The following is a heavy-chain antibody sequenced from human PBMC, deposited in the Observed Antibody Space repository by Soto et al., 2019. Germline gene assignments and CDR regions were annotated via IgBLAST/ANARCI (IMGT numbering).Heavy chain of an antibody. CDR3: ATYYGDLNPYYFDY. CDR1: GGSISSSSYY. CDR2: IYYSGST. J-gene: IGHJ4*02. D-gene: IGHD4-17*01. V-gene: IGHV4-39*01. Sequence: QLQLQESGPGLVKPSETLSLTCTVSGGSISSSSYYWGWIRQPPGKGLEWIGSIYYSGSTYYNPSLQSRVTISVDTSKNQFSLKLSSVTAADTAVYYCATYYGDLNPYYFDYWGQGTLVTVSS.